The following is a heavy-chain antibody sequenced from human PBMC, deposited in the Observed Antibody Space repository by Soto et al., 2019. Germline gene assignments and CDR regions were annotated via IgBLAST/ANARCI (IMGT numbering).Heavy chain of an antibody. CDR3: ARXGECSAANCYLRGPFDY. Sequence: GGSLRLSCAASGFAFNTIAMHWVRQAPGKGLEWVAAIWGDGSTEKYADSVKGRFTISRDNSKNRVYLQMNSLRAEDTAVYFCARXGECSAANCYLRGPFDYWGQGSQVTVSS. CDR1: GFAFNTIA. D-gene: IGHD2-15*01. J-gene: IGHJ4*02. CDR2: IWGDGSTE. V-gene: IGHV3-33*01.